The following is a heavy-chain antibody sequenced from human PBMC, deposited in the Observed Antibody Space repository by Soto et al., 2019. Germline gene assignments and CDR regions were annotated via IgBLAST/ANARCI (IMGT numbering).Heavy chain of an antibody. Sequence: GGSLRLSCAASGFTFSSYGMHWVRQAPGKGLEWVAVISYDGSNKYYADSVKGRFTISRDNSKNTLYLQMNSLRAEDTAVYYCAKDLGDAQQQLVRGLQYYYYYGMDVWGQGTTVTVSS. D-gene: IGHD6-13*01. CDR1: GFTFSSYG. CDR2: ISYDGSNK. V-gene: IGHV3-30*18. CDR3: AKDLGDAQQQLVRGLQYYYYYGMDV. J-gene: IGHJ6*02.